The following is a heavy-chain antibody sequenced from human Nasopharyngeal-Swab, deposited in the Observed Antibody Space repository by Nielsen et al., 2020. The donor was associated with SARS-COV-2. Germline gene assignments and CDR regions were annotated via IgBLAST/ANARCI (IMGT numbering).Heavy chain of an antibody. CDR2: IRSKAYGGTT. J-gene: IGHJ6*03. D-gene: IGHD4-11*01. V-gene: IGHV3-49*02. CDR3: TRDRLAVTTYYYYYYMDV. Sequence: WIRQPAGKGLEWVGFIRSKAYGGTTEYAAPVKGRFTISRDDSKSIAYLQMNSLKTEDTAVYYCTRDRLAVTTYYYYYYMDVWGKGTTVTVSS.